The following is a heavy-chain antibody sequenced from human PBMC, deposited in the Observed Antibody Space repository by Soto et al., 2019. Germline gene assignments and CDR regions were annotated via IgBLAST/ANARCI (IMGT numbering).Heavy chain of an antibody. V-gene: IGHV1-8*01. CDR2: MNPNSGNT. CDR3: ARYDYYGSGSYYKSWLDP. Sequence: ASVKVSCKASGYTFSSYDINWVRQATGQGLEWMGWMNPNSGNTGYAQKFQGRVIMTRNTSISTAYMELNSLRSEDTAVYYCARYDYYGSGSYYKSWLDPWGQGTLVTVSS. J-gene: IGHJ5*02. D-gene: IGHD3-10*01. CDR1: GYTFSSYD.